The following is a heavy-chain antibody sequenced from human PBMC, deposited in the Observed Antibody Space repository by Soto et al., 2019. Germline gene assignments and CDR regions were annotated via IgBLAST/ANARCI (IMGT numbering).Heavy chain of an antibody. CDR1: GGSISSSYY. Sequence: ASETLSLTCSVSGGSISSSYYWDWIRQPPGKGLEWIVSMYYSGSPIYNVSLKSRVTIFVDTSKNQFSLKLTSVTAADTAVYYCVRQRCGGTCPIDYWGLGTLVTVSS. CDR3: VRQRCGGTCPIDY. CDR2: MYYSGSP. J-gene: IGHJ4*02. D-gene: IGHD2-15*01. V-gene: IGHV4-39*01.